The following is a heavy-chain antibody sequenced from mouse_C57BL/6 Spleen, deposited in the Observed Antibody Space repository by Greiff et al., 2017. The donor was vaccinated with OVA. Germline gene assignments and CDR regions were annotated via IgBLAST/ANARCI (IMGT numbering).Heavy chain of an antibody. CDR1: GYTFTSYW. V-gene: IGHV1-64*01. J-gene: IGHJ2*01. D-gene: IGHD1-1*01. Sequence: QVQLQQPGAELVKPGASVKLSCKASGYTFTSYWMHWVKQRPGQGLEWIGMIHPNSGSTNYNEKFKSKATLTVDKSSSTAYMQLSSLTSEDSAVYYCSITTVVARDYWGQGTTLTVSS. CDR3: SITTVVARDY. CDR2: IHPNSGST.